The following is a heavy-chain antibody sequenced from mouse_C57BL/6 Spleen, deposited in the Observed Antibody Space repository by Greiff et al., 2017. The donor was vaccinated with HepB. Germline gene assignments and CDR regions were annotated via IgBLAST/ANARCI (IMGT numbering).Heavy chain of an antibody. CDR2: IYPGGGYT. CDR3: ARRTTVPSFDY. CDR1: GYTFTNYW. D-gene: IGHD1-1*01. V-gene: IGHV1-63*01. J-gene: IGHJ2*01. Sequence: QVQLKQSGAELVRPGPSVKMSCKASGYTFTNYWIGWAKQRPGHGLEWIGDIYPGGGYTNYNEKFKGKATLTADKSSSTAYMQFSSLTSEDSAIYYCARRTTVPSFDYWGQGTTLTVSS.